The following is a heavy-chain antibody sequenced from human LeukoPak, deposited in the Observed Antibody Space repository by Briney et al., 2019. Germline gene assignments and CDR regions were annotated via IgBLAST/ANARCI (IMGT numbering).Heavy chain of an antibody. V-gene: IGHV3-66*01. J-gene: IGHJ4*02. CDR2: LGSDGRT. CDR3: ARAKAAGY. CDR1: GFTVSSNA. D-gene: IGHD6-13*01. Sequence: GGSLRLSCEASGFTVSSNAMAWVRQAPGKGLEWVSGLGSDGRTHYADSVKGRFTISRDNAKNTLYLQMNSLRAEDTAVYYCARAKAAGYWGQGTLVTVSS.